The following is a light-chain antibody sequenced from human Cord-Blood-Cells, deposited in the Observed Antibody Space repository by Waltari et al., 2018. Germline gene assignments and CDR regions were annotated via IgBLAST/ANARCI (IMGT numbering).Light chain of an antibody. Sequence: QSALTQPASVSGSPGQSITISCSGSSSNIGSNYVYWYQQLPGTAPKLLIYRNNQRPSGVPDRFSGSKSGTSASLAISGLRSEDEADYYCAAWDDSLSGSWVFGGGTKLTVL. CDR1: SSNIGSNY. CDR3: AAWDDSLSGSWV. V-gene: IGLV1-47*01. CDR2: RNN. J-gene: IGLJ3*02.